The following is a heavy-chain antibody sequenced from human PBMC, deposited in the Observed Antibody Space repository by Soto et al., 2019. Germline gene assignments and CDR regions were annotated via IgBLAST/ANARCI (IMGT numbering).Heavy chain of an antibody. CDR1: GFSLSTSGVG. CDR2: IYWDDDK. J-gene: IGHJ4*02. CDR3: AHKGDGYRGFKY. D-gene: IGHD5-12*01. V-gene: IGHV2-5*02. Sequence: QITLKESGPTLVKPTQTLTLTCTLSGFSLSTSGVGVGWIRQPPGKAPEWLALIYWDDDKRYSPFLKSRLTITKDTSKNQVVLTLTNMDPVDTATYYCAHKGDGYRGFKYWGQGTLVTVSS.